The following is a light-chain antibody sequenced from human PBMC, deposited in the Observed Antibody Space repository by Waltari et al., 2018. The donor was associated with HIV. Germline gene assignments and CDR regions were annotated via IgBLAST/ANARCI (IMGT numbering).Light chain of an antibody. J-gene: IGKJ4*01. CDR1: QRISSN. Sequence: EIVMTQSPATLSVSPGERVTLSCRASQRISSNLVWYQHKPRQAPRPLIYRSSSRATGIPARFSGSGSGTEFTLTISSLQSEDFAVYYCQQYNNFPLTFGGGTKVEIK. V-gene: IGKV3-15*01. CDR2: RSS. CDR3: QQYNNFPLT.